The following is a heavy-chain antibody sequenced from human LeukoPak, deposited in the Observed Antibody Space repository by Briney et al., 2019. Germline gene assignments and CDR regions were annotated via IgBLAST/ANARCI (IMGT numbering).Heavy chain of an antibody. Sequence: SETLSLTCAVSGGSISSSNWWSWVRQPPGKGLEWIGEIYHSGSTNYNPSLKSRVTISVDKSKNQFSLKLSSVTAADTAVYYCARGALGFGHYDILTGPNLFDYWGQGTLVTVSS. D-gene: IGHD3-9*01. CDR1: GGSISSSNW. CDR2: IYHSGST. J-gene: IGHJ4*02. CDR3: ARGALGFGHYDILTGPNLFDY. V-gene: IGHV4-4*02.